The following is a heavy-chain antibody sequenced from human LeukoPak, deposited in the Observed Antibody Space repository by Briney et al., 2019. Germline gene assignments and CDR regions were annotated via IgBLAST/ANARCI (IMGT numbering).Heavy chain of an antibody. Sequence: SETLSLTCAVSGGSISSGGYSWSWIRQPPGKGLEWIGYIYHSGSTYYNPSLKSRVTISVDRSKNQFSLKLSSVTAADTAVYYCARGLVAGTFSFDYWGQGTPVTVSS. CDR3: ARGLVAGTFSFDY. CDR1: GGSISSGGYS. CDR2: IYHSGST. J-gene: IGHJ4*02. V-gene: IGHV4-30-2*01. D-gene: IGHD6-19*01.